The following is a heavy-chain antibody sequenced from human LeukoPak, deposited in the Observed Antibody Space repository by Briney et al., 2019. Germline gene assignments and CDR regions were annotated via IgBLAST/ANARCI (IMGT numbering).Heavy chain of an antibody. CDR1: GGPISSYY. Sequence: KPSETLSLTCTVSGGPISSYYWSWIRQPPGKGLEWIGYIYYSGTTNYNPSLKSRVTISVDTSKNQFSLKLSSVTAADTAVYYCARGVYIAAAQYGYWGQGTLVTVSP. D-gene: IGHD6-13*01. CDR2: IYYSGTT. J-gene: IGHJ4*02. V-gene: IGHV4-59*01. CDR3: ARGVYIAAAQYGY.